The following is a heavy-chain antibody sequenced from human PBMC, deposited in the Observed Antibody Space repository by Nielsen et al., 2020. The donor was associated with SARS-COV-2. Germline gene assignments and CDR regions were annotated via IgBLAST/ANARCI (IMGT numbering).Heavy chain of an antibody. CDR1: GYTFTGYY. CDR3: ARVEGYSYGYVGNDY. CDR2: INPNSGGT. D-gene: IGHD5-18*01. Sequence: ASVKVSCKASGYTFTGYYMHWVRQAPGQGLEWMGRINPNSGGTNYAQKFQGRVTMTTDTSTSTAYMELRSLRSDDTAVYYCARVEGYSYGYVGNDYWGQGTLVTVSS. V-gene: IGHV1-2*06. J-gene: IGHJ4*02.